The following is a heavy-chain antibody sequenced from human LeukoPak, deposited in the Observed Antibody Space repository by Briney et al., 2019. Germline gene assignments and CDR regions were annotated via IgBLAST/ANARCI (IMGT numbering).Heavy chain of an antibody. V-gene: IGHV1-2*02. D-gene: IGHD4-17*01. CDR3: ARPRTVTTKFDYYYMDV. CDR1: GYTFTGYY. CDR2: INPNSGGT. J-gene: IGHJ6*03. Sequence: ASVKVSCKASGYTFTGYYMHWVQQAPGQGLEWMGWINPNSGGTNYAQKFQGRVTMTRDTSISTAYMELSRLRSDDTAVYYCARPRTVTTKFDYYYMDVWGKGTTVTVSS.